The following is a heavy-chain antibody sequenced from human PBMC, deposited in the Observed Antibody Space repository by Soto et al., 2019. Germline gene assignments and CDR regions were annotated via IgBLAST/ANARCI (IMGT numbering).Heavy chain of an antibody. Sequence: QVQLVESGGGVVQPGRSLKLSCAASGFSFTSYGIHWVRQAPGKGLEWVAVVWYDGSNKYYADSVKGRFTISSDNSKNTLFLQMNSLRAEDTAVYYCAIDGRSGYTFGDYYYFGMDVWGQGTTVTVSS. CDR1: GFSFTSYG. V-gene: IGHV3-33*08. D-gene: IGHD5-18*01. CDR2: VWYDGSNK. J-gene: IGHJ6*02. CDR3: AIDGRSGYTFGDYYYFGMDV.